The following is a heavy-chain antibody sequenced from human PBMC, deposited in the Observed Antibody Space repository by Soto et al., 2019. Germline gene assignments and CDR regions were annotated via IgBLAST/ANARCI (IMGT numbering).Heavy chain of an antibody. Sequence: ASVKVSCKASGYTFTSYDINWVRQATGQGLEWMGWMNPNSGNTGYAQKFQGRVTMTRNTSISTAYMELSSLRSEDTAVYYCAGNPSGILPLGGAFDFWGQGTMVTVSS. CDR1: GYTFTSYD. D-gene: IGHD3-9*01. V-gene: IGHV1-8*01. J-gene: IGHJ3*01. CDR2: MNPNSGNT. CDR3: AGNPSGILPLGGAFDF.